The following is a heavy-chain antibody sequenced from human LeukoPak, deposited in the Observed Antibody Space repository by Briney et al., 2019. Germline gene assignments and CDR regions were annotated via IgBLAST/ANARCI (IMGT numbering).Heavy chain of an antibody. Sequence: PLASVKVSCKASGGTFSSYAISWVQQAPGQGLEWMGGIIPIFGTANYAQKFQGRVTITADESTSTAYMELSSLRSEDTAVYYCARDVRPPHAYCGGDCYSLDYWGQGTLVTVSS. CDR3: ARDVRPPHAYCGGDCYSLDY. CDR2: IIPIFGTA. V-gene: IGHV1-69*13. D-gene: IGHD2-21*02. J-gene: IGHJ4*02. CDR1: GGTFSSYA.